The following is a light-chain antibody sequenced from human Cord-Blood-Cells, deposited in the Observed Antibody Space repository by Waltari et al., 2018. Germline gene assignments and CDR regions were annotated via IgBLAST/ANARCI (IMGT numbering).Light chain of an antibody. V-gene: IGKV3-11*01. CDR2: DAS. CDR3: QQRSNWPPWT. CDR1: QSVSSY. Sequence: PGERATLSCRASQSVSSYLAWYQQKPGQAPRLLIYDASNRATGIPARFSGSGFGTDFTLTISSLEPEDFAVYYCQQRSNWPPWTFGQGTKVEIK. J-gene: IGKJ1*01.